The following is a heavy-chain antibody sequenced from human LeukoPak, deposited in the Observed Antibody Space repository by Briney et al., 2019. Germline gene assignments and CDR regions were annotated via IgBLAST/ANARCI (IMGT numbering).Heavy chain of an antibody. CDR2: ISYDGSNK. J-gene: IGHJ4*02. CDR1: GFTFSSCA. D-gene: IGHD4-17*01. V-gene: IGHV3-30*04. Sequence: GRSLRLSCAASGFTFSSCAMHWVRQAPGKGLEWVAVISYDGSNKYYADSVKGRFTTSRDNSKNTLYLQMNSLRAEDTAVYYCARDLDGDYPIYWGQGTLVTVSS. CDR3: ARDLDGDYPIY.